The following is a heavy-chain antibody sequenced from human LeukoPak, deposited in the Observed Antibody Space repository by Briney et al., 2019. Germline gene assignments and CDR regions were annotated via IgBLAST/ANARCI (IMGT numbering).Heavy chain of an antibody. V-gene: IGHV3-30*03. Sequence: GGSLRLSCAASGFTFSSYGMHWVRQAPGKGLEWVAVISYDGSNKYYADSVKGRFTISRDNAKNTLYLQMNSLRAEDTAVYYCARGYVGIDYWGQGTLVTVSS. D-gene: IGHD5-12*01. CDR1: GFTFSSYG. CDR2: ISYDGSNK. CDR3: ARGYVGIDY. J-gene: IGHJ4*02.